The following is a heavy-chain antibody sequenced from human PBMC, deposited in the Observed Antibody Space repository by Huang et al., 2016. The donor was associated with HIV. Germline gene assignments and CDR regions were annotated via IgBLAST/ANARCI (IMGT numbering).Heavy chain of an antibody. Sequence: QVQLQQWGAGLLKPSETLSLTCVVYGGSFSGYYWSWIRQSPGKGLEWIGEINHSGSTNYNPSRKSRLTISVDTSKNQFSLKLSSVTAADTAVYYCARERMMSWLDDHDAFDIWGQGTMVTVSS. CDR2: INHSGST. V-gene: IGHV4-34*01. CDR1: GGSFSGYY. CDR3: ARERMMSWLDDHDAFDI. J-gene: IGHJ3*02. D-gene: IGHD1-1*01.